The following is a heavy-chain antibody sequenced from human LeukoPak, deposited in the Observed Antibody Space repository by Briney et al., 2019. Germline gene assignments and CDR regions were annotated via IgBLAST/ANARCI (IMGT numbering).Heavy chain of an antibody. CDR2: IKQDGSEK. J-gene: IGHJ3*02. CDR3: ARDSSSWLLNAFDI. V-gene: IGHV3-7*01. CDR1: GFTFSSYW. Sequence: GGSLRLSCAASGFTFSSYWMSWVRQAPGKGLEWVANIKQDGSEKYYVDSVKGRFTISRDNAKNSLYLQMNSLRAEDTAVYYCARDSSSWLLNAFDIWGQGTMVTVSS. D-gene: IGHD6-13*01.